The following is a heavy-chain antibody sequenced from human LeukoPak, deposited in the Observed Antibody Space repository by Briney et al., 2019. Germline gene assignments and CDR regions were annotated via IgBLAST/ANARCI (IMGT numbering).Heavy chain of an antibody. V-gene: IGHV3-7*03. CDR2: INQDGTEK. CDR1: GFTFSSYW. D-gene: IGHD6-19*01. CDR3: AKSVGIAVALIDY. J-gene: IGHJ4*02. Sequence: GGSLRLSCAASGFTFSSYWMSWVRQAPGEGLEWVAKINQDGTEKAYVDSVRGRFTISRDNAKNSLFLQMNSLRAEDTAVYYCAKSVGIAVALIDYWGQGTLVTVSS.